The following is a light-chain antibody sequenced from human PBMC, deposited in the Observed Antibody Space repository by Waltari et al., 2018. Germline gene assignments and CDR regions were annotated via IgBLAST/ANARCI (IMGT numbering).Light chain of an antibody. V-gene: IGKV4-1*01. Sequence: DIVMTQSPDSLAVSLAERATINFKSSQSVLYSSNNKNYLAWYQHKPRQPPKLLIYWASTRESGVPDRFSGSGSGTEFTLTISSLQAEDVAVYYCQQHYSTPYTFGQGTKLEIK. CDR2: WAS. CDR1: QSVLYSSNNKNY. CDR3: QQHYSTPYT. J-gene: IGKJ2*01.